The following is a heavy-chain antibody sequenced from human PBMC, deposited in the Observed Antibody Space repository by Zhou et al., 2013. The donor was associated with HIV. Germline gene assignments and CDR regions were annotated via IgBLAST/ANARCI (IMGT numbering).Heavy chain of an antibody. Sequence: QVRLVQSGDEVKKPGASVKVSCKTTGYTFNRYDVSWVRQAPGQGLEWMGWISGDNGKTNYAQRFQGRVTVTTDTSTGTAYMELRNLRSDDTAVYFCARGLSARWGGGGFFYMDVWGKGTTVTVS. J-gene: IGHJ6*03. CDR1: GYTFNRYD. CDR2: ISGDNGKT. D-gene: IGHD6-25*01. CDR3: ARGLSARWGGGGFFYMDV. V-gene: IGHV1-18*01.